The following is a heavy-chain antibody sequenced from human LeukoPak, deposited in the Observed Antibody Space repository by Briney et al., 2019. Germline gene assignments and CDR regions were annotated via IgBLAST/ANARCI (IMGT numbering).Heavy chain of an antibody. CDR3: ARGPLTSSWPYYFDY. CDR1: GFTFSSYE. Sequence: GGSLRLSCAASGFTFSSYEMNWVRQAPGKGLEWVSYISSSGSTIYYADSVKGRFTISRDNAKNSLYLQMNSLRAEDTALYYCARGPLTSSWPYYFDYWGQGTLVTVSS. D-gene: IGHD6-13*01. J-gene: IGHJ4*02. V-gene: IGHV3-48*03. CDR2: ISSSGSTI.